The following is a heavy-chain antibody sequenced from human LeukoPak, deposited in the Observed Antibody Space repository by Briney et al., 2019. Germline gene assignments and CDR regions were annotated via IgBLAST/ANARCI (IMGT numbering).Heavy chain of an antibody. CDR2: IIPIFGTA. CDR1: GGTFISYA. CDR3: ARDNYDILTNYYYYYGMDV. D-gene: IGHD3-9*01. Sequence: GASVKVSCKASGGTFISYAISWVRQAPGQGLEWMGGIIPIFGTANYAQKFQGRVTITADESTSTAYMELSSLRSEDTAVYYCARDNYDILTNYYYYYGMDVWGQGTTVTVSS. V-gene: IGHV1-69*13. J-gene: IGHJ6*02.